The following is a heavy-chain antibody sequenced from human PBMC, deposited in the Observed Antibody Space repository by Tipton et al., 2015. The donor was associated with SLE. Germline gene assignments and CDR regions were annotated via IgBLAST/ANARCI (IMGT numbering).Heavy chain of an antibody. CDR3: ARGNSYGPTYFYFYMDV. V-gene: IGHV1-2*07. J-gene: IGHJ6*03. CDR2: LNPRSGGT. CDR1: RYPFTDFY. D-gene: IGHD5-18*01. Sequence: QSGPEVKRPGASVRVSCQTSRYPFTDFYMHWVRQAPGRGLEWMGWLNPRSGGTNLAPQFQTRVTMTRDTSASTAYMELSRLRFDDTAVYHCARGNSYGPTYFYFYMDVWGKGTTVTISS.